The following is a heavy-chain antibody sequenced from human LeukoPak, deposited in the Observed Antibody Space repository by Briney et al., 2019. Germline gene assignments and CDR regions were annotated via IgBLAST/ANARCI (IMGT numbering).Heavy chain of an antibody. J-gene: IGHJ4*02. CDR3: AKDWSPSGYYSHFDY. V-gene: IGHV3-9*01. CDR2: ISWNSGSI. CDR1: GFTFDDHA. D-gene: IGHD3-22*01. Sequence: GGSLGLSCAASGFTFDDHAMHWVRQAPGKGLEWVSGISWNSGSIGYADSVKGRFTISRDNAKNSLYLQMNSLRAEDTALYYCAKDWSPSGYYSHFDYWGQGTLVTVSS.